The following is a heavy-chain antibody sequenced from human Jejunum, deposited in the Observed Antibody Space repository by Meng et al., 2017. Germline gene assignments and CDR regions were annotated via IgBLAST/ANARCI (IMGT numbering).Heavy chain of an antibody. CDR3: ARGYTSGKTLRY. D-gene: IGHD6-19*01. V-gene: IGHV3-30-3*01. Sequence: QVQLVESGGGVVQPGRSLRLSCAASGFTFSSYAMPWVRQAPGKGLEWVAVLSYDGSQKYYADSVKGRFTISRDNYRNTLYLQMNSLRPEDTAVYYCARGYTSGKTLRYWGQGTLVTVSS. CDR2: LSYDGSQK. CDR1: GFTFSSYA. J-gene: IGHJ4*02.